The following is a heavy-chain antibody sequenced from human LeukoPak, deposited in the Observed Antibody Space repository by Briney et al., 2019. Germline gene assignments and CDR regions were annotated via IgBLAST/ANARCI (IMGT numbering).Heavy chain of an antibody. V-gene: IGHV4-39*07. CDR3: ARAVSLVENWFDP. CDR2: IYYSGST. J-gene: IGHJ5*02. CDR1: GGSISSSSYY. Sequence: PSETLSLTCTVSGGSISSSSYYWGWIRQPPGKGLEWIGSIYYSGSTYYNPSLKSRVTISVDTSKNQFSLKLSSVTAADTAVYYCARAVSLVENWFDPWGQGTLVTVSS. D-gene: IGHD5/OR15-5a*01.